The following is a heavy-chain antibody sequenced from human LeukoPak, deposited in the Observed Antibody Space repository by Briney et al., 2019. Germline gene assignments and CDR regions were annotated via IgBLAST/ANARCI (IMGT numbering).Heavy chain of an antibody. CDR3: AKDADDSGDYVGIDY. CDR1: GFTFNDYA. D-gene: IGHD4-17*01. V-gene: IGHV3-9*01. CDR2: ISWNRNTI. Sequence: PGGSLRLSCTTSGFTFNDYAMHWVRQAPGKGLEWVAGISWNRNTIGYADSLRDRFTVFRDDAENSLYLQMNSLRPEDTAIYYRAKDADDSGDYVGIDYWGQGTLVTVSS. J-gene: IGHJ4*02.